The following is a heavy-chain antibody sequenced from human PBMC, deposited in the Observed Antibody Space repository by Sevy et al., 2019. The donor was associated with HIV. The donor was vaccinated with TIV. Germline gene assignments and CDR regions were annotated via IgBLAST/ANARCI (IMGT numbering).Heavy chain of an antibody. CDR2: ISYDGSNK. Sequence: GGSLRLSCAASGFTFSSYAMHWVRQAPGKGLEWVAVISYDGSNKYYADSVKGRFTISRDNSKNTLYLQMSCLRAEDTAVYYCARDPGYDFWSGRSWFDPWGQGTLVTVSS. CDR3: ARDPGYDFWSGRSWFDP. J-gene: IGHJ5*02. CDR1: GFTFSSYA. V-gene: IGHV3-30-3*01. D-gene: IGHD3-3*01.